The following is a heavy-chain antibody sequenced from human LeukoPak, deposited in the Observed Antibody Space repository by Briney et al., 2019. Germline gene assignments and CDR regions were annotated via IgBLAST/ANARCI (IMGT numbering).Heavy chain of an antibody. V-gene: IGHV3-7*01. Sequence: GGSLRLSCTASGFAFSTYAMSWVRQAPGKGLEWVANIKLDGSEKNYVDSVKGRFTISRDNTKNSLYLQMNSLRAEDTAVYYCARDPINVAAATIRWGQGTLVTVSS. J-gene: IGHJ4*02. D-gene: IGHD2-15*01. CDR1: GFAFSTYA. CDR3: ARDPINVAAATIR. CDR2: IKLDGSEK.